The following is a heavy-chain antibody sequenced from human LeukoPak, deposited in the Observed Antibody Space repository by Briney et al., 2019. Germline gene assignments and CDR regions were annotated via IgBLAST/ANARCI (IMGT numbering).Heavy chain of an antibody. CDR2: IYSSGNT. D-gene: IGHD4-17*01. V-gene: IGHV3-53*01. CDR3: ATMTTVIMGGYYYGMGV. CDR1: GSTVSSNY. J-gene: IGHJ6*02. Sequence: PGGSLRLSCAASGSTVSSNYMSWVRQAPGKGLEWVSIIYSSGNTYYADSVKGRFTISRDNSKNTLYLQMNSLRAEDTAVYYCATMTTVIMGGYYYGMGVWGQGTTVTVSS.